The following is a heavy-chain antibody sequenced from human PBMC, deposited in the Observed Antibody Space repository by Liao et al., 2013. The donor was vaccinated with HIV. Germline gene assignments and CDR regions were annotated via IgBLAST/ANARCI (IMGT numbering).Heavy chain of an antibody. V-gene: IGHV4-4*07. Sequence: QVQLQESGPGRVRPLETLSLRCNVSNGSVNGYYWTWIRQSAEKGLEWIGRIHSSGTTHSNPSLRSRLSMSLDRSQNQFSLTLKSVTAADSAVYFCAGSLAIPVVQGRAFDLWGQGTVVSVSS. CDR1: NGSVNGYY. J-gene: IGHJ3*01. CDR2: IHSSGTT. CDR3: AGSLAIPVVQGRAFDL. D-gene: IGHD2-15*01.